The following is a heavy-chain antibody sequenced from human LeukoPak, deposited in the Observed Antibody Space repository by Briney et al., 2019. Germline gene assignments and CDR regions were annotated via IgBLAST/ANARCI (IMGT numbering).Heavy chain of an antibody. CDR1: GFTFDDYG. CDR2: INWNGGST. V-gene: IGHV3-20*04. Sequence: PGGSLRLSCAASGFTFDDYGMSWVRQAPGKGLEWVSGINWNGGSTGYADSVKGRFTISRDNAKNSLYLQMNSLRAEDTALYYCARASTYYYGSSLQHWGQGTLVTVSS. J-gene: IGHJ1*01. CDR3: ARASTYYYGSSLQH. D-gene: IGHD3-22*01.